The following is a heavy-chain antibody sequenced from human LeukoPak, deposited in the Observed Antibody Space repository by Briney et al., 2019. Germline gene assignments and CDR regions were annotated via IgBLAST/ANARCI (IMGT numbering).Heavy chain of an antibody. Sequence: GGSLRLSCAASGFTFSSYWMHWVRQAPGKGRVWVSRINSDGISTSYADSVKGRFTISRDNAKNTLYLQMNSQRAEDTAVYYCARHEGYCSSTSCWPSAFDIWGQGTMVTVSS. CDR1: GFTFSSYW. CDR2: INSDGIST. J-gene: IGHJ3*02. D-gene: IGHD2-2*01. CDR3: ARHEGYCSSTSCWPSAFDI. V-gene: IGHV3-74*01.